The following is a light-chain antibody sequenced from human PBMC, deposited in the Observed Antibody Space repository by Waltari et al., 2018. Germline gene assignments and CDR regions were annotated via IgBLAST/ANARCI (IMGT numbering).Light chain of an antibody. CDR2: GVT. J-gene: IGLJ2*01. CDR1: TSDVVRYNV. V-gene: IGLV2-23*02. Sequence: QSALTQPASVSGSLGQSITISCTGPTSDVVRYNVLSWHQQHPGKAPKLLLYGVTKRPSGVSTRFSGSKSGNTASMTISGLQAEDEADYYCSSYAGDNIVVFGGGTRLTVV. CDR3: SSYAGDNIVV.